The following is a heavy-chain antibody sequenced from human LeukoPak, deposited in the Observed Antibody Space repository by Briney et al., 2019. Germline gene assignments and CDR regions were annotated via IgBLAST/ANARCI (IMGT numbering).Heavy chain of an antibody. CDR1: GYTFTNYG. CDR3: ARDIATGVHQD. J-gene: IGHJ4*02. Sequence: ASVKVSCKTSGYTFTNYGITWVRQAPGQGLEWMGWISAYSGNTNYVQKFQGRVTMATDASTSTAYMELRSLRSDDTAVYYCARDIATGVHQDWGQGTLVTVSS. D-gene: IGHD3-10*01. CDR2: ISAYSGNT. V-gene: IGHV1-18*01.